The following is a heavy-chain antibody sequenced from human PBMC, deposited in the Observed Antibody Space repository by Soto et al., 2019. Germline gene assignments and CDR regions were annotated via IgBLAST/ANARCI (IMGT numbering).Heavy chain of an antibody. V-gene: IGHV4-39*01. CDR3: ARHHGYHYGHVDS. Sequence: SGTLSLTCTVPGGSISVFGFYWGWLRQPPGEGLEWIGSIYHSGSAYYNPSLKSRVTISVDTSKSQFSLKLSSVSAADTAVYYCARHHGYHYGHVDSWGQGTLVTVSS. CDR1: GGSISVFGFY. CDR2: IYHSGSA. D-gene: IGHD5-18*01. J-gene: IGHJ4*02.